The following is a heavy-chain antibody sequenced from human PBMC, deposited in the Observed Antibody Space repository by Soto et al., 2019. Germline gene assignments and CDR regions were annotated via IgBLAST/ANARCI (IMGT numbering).Heavy chain of an antibody. CDR1: GFSFTNSA. CDR3: AKGSRMWTPDY. Sequence: SVKVSCKASGFSFTNSAVQWVRQARVQRLEWIGWIVVGSGNTNYAQKFQERVTITTDMSTSTAYMELSSLRSEDTAVYYCAKGSRMWTPDYWGQGTLVTVSS. CDR2: IVVGSGNT. J-gene: IGHJ4*02. V-gene: IGHV1-58*01. D-gene: IGHD2-21*01.